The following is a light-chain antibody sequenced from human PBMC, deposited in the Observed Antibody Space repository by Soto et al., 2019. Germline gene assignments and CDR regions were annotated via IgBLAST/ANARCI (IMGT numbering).Light chain of an antibody. CDR1: QDIRTS. V-gene: IGKV1-33*01. CDR3: QHYDNLPPFT. CDR2: GAS. J-gene: IGKJ3*01. Sequence: DIQMTQSPSSLSASVGARVSITCQASQDIRTSLSWFQQKPGRAPKPLIYGASNLETGVPSRFRGSGSGTDFTFTISSLQPEDIATYYCQHYDNLPPFTFGPGTKVDIK.